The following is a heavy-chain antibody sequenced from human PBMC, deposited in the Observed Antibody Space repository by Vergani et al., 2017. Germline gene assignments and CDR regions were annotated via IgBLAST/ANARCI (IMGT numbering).Heavy chain of an antibody. Sequence: EVQLVQSGAEVKKSGESLKISCKGSGYSFTSYWISWVRQMPGKGLELMGRIGPSDSYPNYSPSFEGHVTISADKSITPAYLQWNSLKASDSAMYYCARVGSGLIDYWGQGTLVTVSS. CDR3: ARVGSGLIDY. D-gene: IGHD1-26*01. J-gene: IGHJ4*02. V-gene: IGHV5-10-1*03. CDR1: GYSFTSYW. CDR2: IGPSDSYP.